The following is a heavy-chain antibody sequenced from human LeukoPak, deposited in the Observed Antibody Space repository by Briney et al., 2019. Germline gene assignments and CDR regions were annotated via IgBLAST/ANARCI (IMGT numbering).Heavy chain of an antibody. Sequence: SETLSLTCTVSGGSISSYYWSWIRQPPGKGLEWIGYIYTSGSTNYNPSLKSRVTISVDTSKNQFSLKLSSVTAADTAVYYCGRHWGTSSTDYYYYYMDVWGKGTTVTVSS. D-gene: IGHD2-2*01. CDR1: GGSISSYY. J-gene: IGHJ6*03. CDR3: GRHWGTSSTDYYYYYMDV. V-gene: IGHV4-4*09. CDR2: IYTSGST.